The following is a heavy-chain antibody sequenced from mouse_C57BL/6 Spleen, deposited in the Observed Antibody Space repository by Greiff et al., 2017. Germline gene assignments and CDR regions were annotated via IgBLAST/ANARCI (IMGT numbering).Heavy chain of an antibody. V-gene: IGHV5-16*01. CDR1: GFTFSDYY. CDR2: INYDGSST. D-gene: IGHD1-1*01. J-gene: IGHJ2*01. CDR3: ANTTVPSLYFDD. Sequence: EVQVVESEGGLVQPGSSMKLSCTASGFTFSDYYMAWVRQVPEKGLEWVANINYDGSSTYYLDSLKSRFIISRDNAKNILYLQMSSLKSEGTATYDCANTTVPSLYFDDWGQGTTLTV.